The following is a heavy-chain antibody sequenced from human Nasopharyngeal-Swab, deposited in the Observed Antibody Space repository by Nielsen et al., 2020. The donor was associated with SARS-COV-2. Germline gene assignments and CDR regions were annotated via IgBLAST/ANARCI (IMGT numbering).Heavy chain of an antibody. CDR3: ARGVIAAAGGDC. CDR2: INHSGST. J-gene: IGHJ4*02. Sequence: WIRQPPGKGLEWIGEINHSGSTNYNPSLKSRVTISVDTSKNQFSLKLSSVTAADTAVYYCARGVIAAAGGDCWGQGTLVTVSS. V-gene: IGHV4-34*01. D-gene: IGHD6-13*01.